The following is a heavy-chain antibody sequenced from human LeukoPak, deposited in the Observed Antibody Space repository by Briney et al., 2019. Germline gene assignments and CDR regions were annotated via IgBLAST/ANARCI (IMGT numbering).Heavy chain of an antibody. CDR2: INPSGGST. D-gene: IGHD1-26*01. CDR1: GYTFTNYY. Sequence: ASVKVSCKASGYTFTNYYMQWVRQAPGQGLEWMGIINPSGGSTSYAQKLQGRVTMTTDTSTSTAYMELRSLRSDDTAVYYCARANSGSSDYYYYYMDVWGKGTTVTVSS. V-gene: IGHV1-46*01. CDR3: ARANSGSSDYYYYYMDV. J-gene: IGHJ6*03.